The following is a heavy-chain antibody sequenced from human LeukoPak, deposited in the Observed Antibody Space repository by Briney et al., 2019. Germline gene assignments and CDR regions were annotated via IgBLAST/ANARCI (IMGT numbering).Heavy chain of an antibody. J-gene: IGHJ6*02. CDR1: GFTFSSYS. CDR3: SRTDCSITNCPVAMGV. Sequence: PGGSLRLSCAASGFTFSSYSMNWVRQAPGKGLEWVSSISSSSGFIYYADSVRGRFTISRDNARNSLFLQMNSLRAEDTAVYYCSRTDCSITNCPVAMGVWGQGTTVTVSS. D-gene: IGHD2-2*01. V-gene: IGHV3-21*01. CDR2: ISSSSGFI.